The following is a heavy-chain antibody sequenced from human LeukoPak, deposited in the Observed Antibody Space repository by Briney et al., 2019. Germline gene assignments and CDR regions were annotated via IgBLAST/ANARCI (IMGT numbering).Heavy chain of an antibody. CDR1: GGSFSGYY. D-gene: IGHD3-9*01. V-gene: IGHV4-34*01. CDR3: ARNGKLRYFDWLKNNWFDP. Sequence: SETLSLTCAVYGGSFSGYYWSWIRQPPGKGLEWIGEINHSGSTNYNPSLKSRVTISVDTSKNQFSLKLSSVTAADTAVYYCARNGKLRYFDWLKNNWFDPWGQGTLVTVSS. J-gene: IGHJ5*02. CDR2: INHSGST.